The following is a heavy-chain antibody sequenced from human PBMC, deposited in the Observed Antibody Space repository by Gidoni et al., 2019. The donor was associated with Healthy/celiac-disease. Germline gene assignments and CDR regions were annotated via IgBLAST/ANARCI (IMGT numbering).Heavy chain of an antibody. J-gene: IGHJ5*02. V-gene: IGHV1-69-2*01. D-gene: IGHD2-8*02. CDR3: ATVGACTGGVCKSNRQFDP. CDR1: GYTFTDYY. CDR2: VDPEDGET. Sequence: EVQLVQSGAEVKKPGATVKISCKVSGYTFTDYYMHWVQQAPGKGLEWMGLVDPEDGETIYAEKFQGRVTITADTSTDTAYMELSSLRSEDTAVYYCATVGACTGGVCKSNRQFDPWGQGTLVTVSS.